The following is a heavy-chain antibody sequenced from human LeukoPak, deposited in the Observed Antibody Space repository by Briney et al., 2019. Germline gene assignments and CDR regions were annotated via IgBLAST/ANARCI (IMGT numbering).Heavy chain of an antibody. D-gene: IGHD6-19*01. CDR1: GFTFDDYA. J-gene: IGHJ4*02. V-gene: IGHV3-9*03. Sequence: GRSLRLSCVASGFTFDDYAMHWVRQAPGKGLEWVSGISWNSGRIGYADSVKGRFTISRDNAKNSLYLQMNSLRAEDMALYYCAKDMCSSGCNFDYWGQGTLVTVSP. CDR2: ISWNSGRI. CDR3: AKDMCSSGCNFDY.